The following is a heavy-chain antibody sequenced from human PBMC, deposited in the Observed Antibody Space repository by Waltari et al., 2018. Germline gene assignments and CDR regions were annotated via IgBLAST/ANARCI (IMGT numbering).Heavy chain of an antibody. CDR3: ARVQTTVVTRAEYFQH. Sequence: EVQLVESGGGLVQPGGSLRLSCAASGCTFSSYWMSWVRQAPGKGLEWVANIKQDGSEKYYVDSVKGRFTISRDNAKNSLYLQMNSLRAEDTAVYYCARVQTTVVTRAEYFQHWGQGTLVTVSS. D-gene: IGHD4-17*01. CDR2: IKQDGSEK. J-gene: IGHJ1*01. V-gene: IGHV3-7*01. CDR1: GCTFSSYW.